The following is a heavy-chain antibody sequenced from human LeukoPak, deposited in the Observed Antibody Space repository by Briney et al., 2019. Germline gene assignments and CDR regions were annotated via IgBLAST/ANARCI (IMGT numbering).Heavy chain of an antibody. V-gene: IGHV4-59*01. J-gene: IGHJ4*02. Sequence: SETLSLTCTASGGSISSYYWSWIRQPPGKGLEWIRFIYYSGSTNYNPSLKSRVTISVDTSKNQFSLKLSSVTAADTAVYYCASPGIVAAGTDRGFDYWGQGALVTVSS. CDR2: IYYSGST. CDR1: GGSISSYY. CDR3: ASPGIVAAGTDRGFDY. D-gene: IGHD6-13*01.